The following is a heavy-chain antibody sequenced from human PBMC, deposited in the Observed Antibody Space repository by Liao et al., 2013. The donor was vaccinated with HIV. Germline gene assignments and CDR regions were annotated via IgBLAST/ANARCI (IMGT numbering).Heavy chain of an antibody. CDR2: IYTSGST. V-gene: IGHV4-4*07. D-gene: IGHD3-22*01. Sequence: QVQLQESGPGLVKPSETLSLTCTVSGGSISSYYWSWIRQPAGKGLEWIGRIYTSGSTNYNPSLKSRVTMSVDTSKNQFSLKLSSVTAADTAVYYCAREKVAYYYDSSGYYYGGMNAFDIWGQGTMVTVSS. CDR3: AREKVAYYYDSSGYYYGGMNAFDI. J-gene: IGHJ3*02. CDR1: GGSISSYY.